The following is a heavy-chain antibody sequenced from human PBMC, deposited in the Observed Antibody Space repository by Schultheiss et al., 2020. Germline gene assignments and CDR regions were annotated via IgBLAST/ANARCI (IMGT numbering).Heavy chain of an antibody. CDR2: ISAYNGNT. CDR3: ARDGGITMTDY. D-gene: IGHD3-22*01. CDR1: GCTFSSYA. V-gene: IGHV1-18*01. Sequence: ASVKVSCKASGCTFSSYAISWVRQAPGQGLEWMGWISAYNGNTNYAQIFQGRVTMTTDTSTSTAYMELRSLRSDDTAVYYCARDGGITMTDYWGQGTLVTGSS. J-gene: IGHJ4*02.